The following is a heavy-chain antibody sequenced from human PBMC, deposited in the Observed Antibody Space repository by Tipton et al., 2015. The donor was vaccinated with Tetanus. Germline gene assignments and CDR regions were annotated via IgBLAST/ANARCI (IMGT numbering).Heavy chain of an antibody. V-gene: IGHV1-18*01. Sequence: QLVQSGAEVKKPGASVKVSCKASGYTFNTFGISWVRQAPGQGLERIGWISVYNGNTNYGQNVQGRVTMTTDTPTSTAYMELRSLGSDDTAVYYCARERSITGSTEFGPWGQGSLV. D-gene: IGHD1-7*01. CDR1: GYTFNTFG. CDR3: ARERSITGSTEFGP. J-gene: IGHJ5*02. CDR2: ISVYNGNT.